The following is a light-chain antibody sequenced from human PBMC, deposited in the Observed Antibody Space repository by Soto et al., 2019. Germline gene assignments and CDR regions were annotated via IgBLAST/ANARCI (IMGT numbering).Light chain of an antibody. CDR2: DST. J-gene: IGKJ5*01. CDR1: QSIHTS. V-gene: IGKV3-11*01. Sequence: EIVMTQSPATLSVSPGERATLSCGASQSIHTSLAWYQQKPGQPPRLVVYDSTLRANGVPDRFGGSRSGTEFTLTINNLEPEDFAVYYCQQRNVWPPITFGQGTRLEIK. CDR3: QQRNVWPPIT.